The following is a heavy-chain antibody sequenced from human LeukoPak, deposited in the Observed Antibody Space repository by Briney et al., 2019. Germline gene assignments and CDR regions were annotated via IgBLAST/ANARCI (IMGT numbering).Heavy chain of an antibody. CDR2: INPDGSIR. V-gene: IGHV3-74*03. CDR3: AREARVGGALQY. D-gene: IGHD1-26*01. J-gene: IGHJ4*02. Sequence: TGGSLRLSCAASGLTFSTYWRHWVRQAPGKGLAWVARINPDGSIRTYANSVQGRVTISRDTAKDTLFLQMNSLRAEDTAVYYCAREARVGGALQYWGQGTPVTVSS. CDR1: GLTFSTYW.